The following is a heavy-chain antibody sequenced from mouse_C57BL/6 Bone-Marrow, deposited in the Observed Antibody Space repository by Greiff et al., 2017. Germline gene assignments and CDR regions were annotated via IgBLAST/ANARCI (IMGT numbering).Heavy chain of an antibody. V-gene: IGHV3-1*01. J-gene: IGHJ1*03. CDR2: ISYSGST. D-gene: IGHD1-1*01. Sequence: VQLKESGPGLVKPSQSLSLTCTVTGYSITSGYVWHWIRHFLGNKLEWLGYISYSGSTNYNPSLKSRISITHDTSKNHFFLKLNSGSTYDTATDYCARKITTVARYFDVWGTGTTVTVSS. CDR1: GYSITSGYV. CDR3: ARKITTVARYFDV.